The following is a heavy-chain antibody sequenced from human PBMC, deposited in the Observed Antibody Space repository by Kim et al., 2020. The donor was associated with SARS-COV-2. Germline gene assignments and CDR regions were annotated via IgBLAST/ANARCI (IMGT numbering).Heavy chain of an antibody. Sequence: AQKFQGRVTMTRDTSTGTVYMELSSLRSEDTAVYYGARVGGGYNMYYFDYWGQGTLVTVSS. D-gene: IGHD5-12*01. CDR3: ARVGGGYNMYYFDY. J-gene: IGHJ4*02. V-gene: IGHV1-46*01.